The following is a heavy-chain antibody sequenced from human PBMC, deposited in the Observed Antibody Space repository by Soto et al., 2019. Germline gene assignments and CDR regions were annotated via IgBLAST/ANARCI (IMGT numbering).Heavy chain of an antibody. Sequence: PSETLSLTCTVSGGSISSYYWSWIRQPPGKGLEWIGYIYYSGSTNYTPSLKSRVTISVDTSKNQFSLKLSSVTAADTAVYYCARVPRIAAAGKGWWFDPWGQGTLVTVSS. CDR1: GGSISSYY. D-gene: IGHD6-13*01. J-gene: IGHJ5*02. CDR2: IYYSGST. V-gene: IGHV4-59*01. CDR3: ARVPRIAAAGKGWWFDP.